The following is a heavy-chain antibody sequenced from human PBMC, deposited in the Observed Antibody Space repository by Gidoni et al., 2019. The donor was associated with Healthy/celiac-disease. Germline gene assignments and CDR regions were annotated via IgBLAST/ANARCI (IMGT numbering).Heavy chain of an antibody. Sequence: QVQLVQSGAEVKKPGASVQVSCKASGYTFTGYYMHWVRQAPGQGLEWMGWINPNSGGTNYAQKFQGRVTMTRDTSISTAYMELSRLRSDDTAVYYCATEGVYDSSSKDAFDIWGQGTMVTVSS. J-gene: IGHJ3*02. CDR1: GYTFTGYY. CDR3: ATEGVYDSSSKDAFDI. CDR2: INPNSGGT. D-gene: IGHD3-22*01. V-gene: IGHV1-2*02.